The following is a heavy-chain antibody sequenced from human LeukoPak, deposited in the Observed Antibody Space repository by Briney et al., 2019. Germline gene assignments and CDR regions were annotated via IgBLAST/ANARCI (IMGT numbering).Heavy chain of an antibody. D-gene: IGHD3-3*01. CDR3: ARVASGYDVFDI. J-gene: IGHJ3*02. V-gene: IGHV4-59*01. CDR2: IHYSGST. Sequence: SETLSLTCTVSGGSISSYYWTWIRQSPGKGLEWIGYIHYSGSTNYNPSLKSRVTISVDTSKNQFSLKLSSVTAADTAVFYCARVASGYDVFDIWGQGTMVTVSS. CDR1: GGSISSYY.